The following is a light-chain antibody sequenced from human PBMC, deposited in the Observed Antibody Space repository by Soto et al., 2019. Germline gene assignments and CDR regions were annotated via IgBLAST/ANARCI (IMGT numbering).Light chain of an antibody. CDR2: ATS. CDR1: QDIANY. V-gene: IGKV1-9*01. J-gene: IGKJ2*01. Sequence: DIQLTQSPSFLSASVGDRVTITCRASQDIANYLAWYQQKPGKAPKFLIYATSTFQSGLPSRFSGSGSGTEFTLTISSLQPEDFATYYCQQYNSYLYTFGQGTKVDIK. CDR3: QQYNSYLYT.